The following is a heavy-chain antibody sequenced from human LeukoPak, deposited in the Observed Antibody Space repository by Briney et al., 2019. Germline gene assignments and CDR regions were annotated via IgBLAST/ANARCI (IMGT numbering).Heavy chain of an antibody. Sequence: SETLSLTCTVSGGSISSSKYYWGWIRQPPGKGLEWIGTIFNSGSTHYNPSLKSRVTISVDTSKNQFSLKLSSVTAADTAVYYCARGELDRHDYWGQGTLVTVSS. D-gene: IGHD1-7*01. CDR2: IFNSGST. J-gene: IGHJ4*02. CDR1: GGSISSSKYY. CDR3: ARGELDRHDY. V-gene: IGHV4-39*07.